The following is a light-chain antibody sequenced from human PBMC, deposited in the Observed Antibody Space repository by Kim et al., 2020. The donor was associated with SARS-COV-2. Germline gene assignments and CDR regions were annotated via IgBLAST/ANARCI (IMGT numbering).Light chain of an antibody. CDR1: QDIRKS. J-gene: IGKJ4*01. CDR2: DAS. V-gene: IGKV1-33*01. Sequence: DIQMTQSPPSLSASVGDRVTITCQASQDIRKSLNWFQQRPGKAPKLLLYDASDLETGVPSRFSGSGSGTYFSFTIDSLQPDDFATYYCQQYHYLPLTFGGGTKVDIK. CDR3: QQYHYLPLT.